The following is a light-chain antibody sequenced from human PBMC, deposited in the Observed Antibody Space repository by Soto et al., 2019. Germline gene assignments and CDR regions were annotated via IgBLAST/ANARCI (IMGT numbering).Light chain of an antibody. Sequence: DIQMTQSPSSLSASVGDRVTITCRSSQSISSHFNWYQQKPGKAPKLLIYGGSSLESGVPSRFSGSGSGTDFTLTISSLQPDDFATYYCQQSYTIPYIFGQGTKLEIK. J-gene: IGKJ2*01. CDR1: QSISSH. CDR2: GGS. CDR3: QQSYTIPYI. V-gene: IGKV1-39*01.